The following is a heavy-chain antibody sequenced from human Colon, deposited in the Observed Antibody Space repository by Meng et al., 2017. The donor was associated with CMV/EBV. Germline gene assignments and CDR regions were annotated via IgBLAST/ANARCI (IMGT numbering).Heavy chain of an antibody. D-gene: IGHD6-19*01. V-gene: IGHV1-18*01. CDR3: ARSSSSGRVSPDPEDYYDY. CDR2: ISVYHGYT. CDR1: GCTFNSYG. Sequence: ASVKVSCKSSGCTFNSYGISWVRQAPGQGLEWMGWISVYHGYTNYAQKFQGRITLTTDTSTSTAYMELRSLRSDDTAVYFCARSSSSGRVSPDPEDYYDYWGQGTLVTVSS. J-gene: IGHJ4*02.